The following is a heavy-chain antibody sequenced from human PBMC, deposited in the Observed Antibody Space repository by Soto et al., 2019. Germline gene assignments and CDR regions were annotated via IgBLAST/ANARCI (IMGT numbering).Heavy chain of an antibody. V-gene: IGHV4-34*01. CDR2: INHSGST. CDR1: GGSFSGYY. D-gene: IGHD5-18*01. Sequence: PSETLSLTCAVYGGSFSGYYWSWIRQPPGKGLEWIGEINHSGSTNYNPSLKSRVTISVDTSKNQFSLKLSSVTAADTAVYYCASYSGYSYSYYYYMDVWGKGTTVTVSS. CDR3: ASYSGYSYSYYYYMDV. J-gene: IGHJ6*03.